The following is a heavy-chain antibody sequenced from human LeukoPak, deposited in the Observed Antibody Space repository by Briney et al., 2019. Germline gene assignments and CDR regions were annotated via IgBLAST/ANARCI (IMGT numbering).Heavy chain of an antibody. CDR3: ARITEYYFDY. J-gene: IGHJ4*02. Sequence: PSETLSLTCTVSGGSISSYYWSWIRQPPGKGLEWIGYIYYSGSTNYNPSLKSRVTISVDTSKNQFSLKLSSVTAADPAVYYCARITEYYFDYWGQGTLVTVSS. CDR1: GGSISSYY. V-gene: IGHV4-59*01. CDR2: IYYSGST. D-gene: IGHD3-16*01.